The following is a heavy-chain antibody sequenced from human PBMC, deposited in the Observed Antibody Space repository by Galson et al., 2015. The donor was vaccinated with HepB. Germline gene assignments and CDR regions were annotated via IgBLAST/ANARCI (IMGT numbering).Heavy chain of an antibody. CDR3: ARRRGNSHVDY. Sequence: QSGAEVKKPGESLKISCKVSGDSVTSYWIGWVRQMPGKGLEWMGIIYPGDSDTRYSPSFQGQVTISADKSISTAYLQWSSLKASDTAIYFCARRRGNSHVDYWGQGTLVTVSS. D-gene: IGHD4-23*01. CDR1: GDSVTSYW. CDR2: IYPGDSDT. J-gene: IGHJ4*02. V-gene: IGHV5-51*01.